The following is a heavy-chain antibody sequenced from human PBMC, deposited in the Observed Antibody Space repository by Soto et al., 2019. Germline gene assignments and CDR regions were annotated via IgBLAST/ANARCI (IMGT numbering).Heavy chain of an antibody. CDR1: GGSISSGDYY. Sequence: QVQLQESGPGLVKPSQTLSLTCIVSGGSISSGDYYWSWVRQPPGKGLEWIGYSYYSGSTYYNPSLKSRVTISADTSKNQLSVELSSVTAADTAVYYCARAKGLLTVTTSWFDPWGQGTLVTVSS. D-gene: IGHD4-17*01. CDR2: SYYSGST. CDR3: ARAKGLLTVTTSWFDP. V-gene: IGHV4-30-4*01. J-gene: IGHJ5*02.